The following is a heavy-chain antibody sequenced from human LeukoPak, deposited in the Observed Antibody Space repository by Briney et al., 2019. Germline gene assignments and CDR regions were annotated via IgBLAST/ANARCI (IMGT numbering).Heavy chain of an antibody. J-gene: IGHJ5*02. D-gene: IGHD3-22*01. CDR1: GGTFSSYA. CDR2: IIPIFGTA. Sequence: SVKVSCKASGGTFSSYAISWVRQAPGQGLEWMGGIIPIFGTANYAQKFQGRVTITADESTSTAYMELSSLRSEDTAVYYCAREVTMIVGWFDPWGQGTLVTVSS. V-gene: IGHV1-69*01. CDR3: AREVTMIVGWFDP.